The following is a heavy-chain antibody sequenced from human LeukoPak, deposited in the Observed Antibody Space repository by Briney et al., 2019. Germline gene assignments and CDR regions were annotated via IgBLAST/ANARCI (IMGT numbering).Heavy chain of an antibody. Sequence: GGSLRFSCAASGFTFNSYVMSWVRQAPGKGLKSCSAISSSNVNTYYADSVKGRFTISRDNSKNTLDLQMDSLRAEDTAAYYCAKIGSSLAATGWRSLGYWGQGTLVSVSS. CDR1: GFTFNSYV. CDR2: ISSSNVNT. V-gene: IGHV3-23*01. D-gene: IGHD3-9*01. J-gene: IGHJ4*02. CDR3: AKIGSSLAATGWRSLGY.